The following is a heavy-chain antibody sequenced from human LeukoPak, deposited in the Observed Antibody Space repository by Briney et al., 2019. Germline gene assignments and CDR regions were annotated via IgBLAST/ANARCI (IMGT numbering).Heavy chain of an antibody. D-gene: IGHD1-1*01. CDR3: ASNLIKVLHAFDI. J-gene: IGHJ3*02. CDR2: IKQDGSEK. V-gene: IGHV3-7*01. CDR1: GFTFSSYS. Sequence: GGSLRLSCAASGFTFSSYSMNWVRQAPGKGLEWVANIKQDGSEKYYVDSVKGRFTISRDDAKNSLYLQMNSLRAEDTAVYYCASNLIKVLHAFDIWGQGTMVTVSS.